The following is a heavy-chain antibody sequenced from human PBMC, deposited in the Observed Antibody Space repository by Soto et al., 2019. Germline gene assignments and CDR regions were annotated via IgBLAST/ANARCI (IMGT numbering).Heavy chain of an antibody. D-gene: IGHD5-12*01. CDR2: ISYDGSNK. CDR1: GFTFSSYA. J-gene: IGHJ4*02. V-gene: IGHV3-30-3*01. Sequence: QVQLVESGGGVVQPGRSLRLSCAASGFTFSSYAMHWVRQAPGKGLEWVAVISYDGSNKYYADSVKGRFTISRDNSKNTLYLQMNSLRAEDTAVYYCARSVEMATIFDYWGQGTLVTVSS. CDR3: ARSVEMATIFDY.